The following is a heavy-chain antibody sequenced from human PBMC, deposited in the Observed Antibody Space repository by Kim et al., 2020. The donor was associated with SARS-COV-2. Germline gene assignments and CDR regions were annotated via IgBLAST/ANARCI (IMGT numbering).Heavy chain of an antibody. D-gene: IGHD1-7*01. J-gene: IGHJ5*02. V-gene: IGHV3-64D*06. Sequence: GGNTYYAESVKGRFTITRDNPKNTLYLQMSSLSAEDTAMYYCVKNWNSDHWGQGTLVTVSS. CDR2: GGNT. CDR3: VKNWNSDH.